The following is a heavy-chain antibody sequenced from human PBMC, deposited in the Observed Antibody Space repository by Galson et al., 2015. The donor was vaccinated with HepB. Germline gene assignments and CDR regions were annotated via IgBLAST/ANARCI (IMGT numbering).Heavy chain of an antibody. Sequence: ETLSLTCAVYGGSFSGHYWSWIRQPPGKGLEWIGEINHSGSTNYNPSLKSRVTISVDTSKNQFSLKLSSVTAADTAVYYCARGLGLYYYGSGSYYGYWGQGTLVTVSS. CDR1: GGSFSGHY. J-gene: IGHJ4*02. V-gene: IGHV4-34*01. D-gene: IGHD3-10*01. CDR2: INHSGST. CDR3: ARGLGLYYYGSGSYYGY.